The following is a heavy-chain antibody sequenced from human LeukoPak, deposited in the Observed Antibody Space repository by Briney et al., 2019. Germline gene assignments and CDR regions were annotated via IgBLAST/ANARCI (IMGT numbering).Heavy chain of an antibody. CDR1: GGSVNSGGYY. Sequence: SQTLSLTCTVSGGSVNSGGYYWTWIRQHPGKGLEWLGYIYYSGRTYYNPSLKSRITISLDTSKNQFSLNLTSVSAADTAFYFCARSSDYGDYDWGQGTLITVSS. J-gene: IGHJ4*02. CDR2: IYYSGRT. V-gene: IGHV4-31*03. CDR3: ARSSDYGDYD. D-gene: IGHD4-17*01.